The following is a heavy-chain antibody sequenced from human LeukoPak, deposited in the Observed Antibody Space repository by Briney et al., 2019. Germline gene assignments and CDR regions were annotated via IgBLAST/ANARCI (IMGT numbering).Heavy chain of an antibody. CDR3: ARSGRGGAFDI. J-gene: IGHJ3*02. CDR1: GFTFRTYA. D-gene: IGHD1-26*01. Sequence: GGSLRLSCVASGFTFRTYAMSWVRQAPGKGLEWVSRINSDGSSTNDADSVKGRFTISRDNAKNTRYLQMSSLRAEDTAVYYCARSGRGGAFDIWGQGTMVTVSS. CDR2: INSDGSST. V-gene: IGHV3-74*01.